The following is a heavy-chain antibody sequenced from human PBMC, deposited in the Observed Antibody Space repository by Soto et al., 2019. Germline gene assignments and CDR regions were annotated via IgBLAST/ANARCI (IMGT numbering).Heavy chain of an antibody. J-gene: IGHJ4*02. V-gene: IGHV4-39*01. Sequence: PSETLSLTCTVSGGSINSRSYYWGWIRQSPGKGLEWIGSIYYSGSTYYNPSLKSRVAMSVDTSKNQLSLKLRSVSAAETAVYYCERQRTSVVTQAYFDDWGRGSLVTVSS. CDR1: GGSINSRSYY. D-gene: IGHD2-21*02. CDR2: IYYSGST. CDR3: ERQRTSVVTQAYFDD.